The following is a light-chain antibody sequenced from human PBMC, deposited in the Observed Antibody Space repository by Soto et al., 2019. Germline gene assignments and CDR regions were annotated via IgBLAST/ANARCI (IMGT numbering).Light chain of an antibody. V-gene: IGLV2-14*01. Sequence: QSALTQPASVSGSPGQSITISCTGTSSDVGAYNYVSWYQQHPGKAPKLMIYDVNNRPSGVSNRFSGSKSGNTASLTISGLQAEDEADYYCSSYTSSSTEVFGTGNKVTVL. CDR2: DVN. J-gene: IGLJ1*01. CDR3: SSYTSSSTEV. CDR1: SSDVGAYNY.